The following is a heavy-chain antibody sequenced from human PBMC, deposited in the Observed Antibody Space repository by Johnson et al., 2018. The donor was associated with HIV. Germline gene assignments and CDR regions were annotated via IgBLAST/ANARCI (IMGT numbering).Heavy chain of an antibody. D-gene: IGHD2-21*02. CDR3: ARLRQEANFRGDCHWAI. CDR1: GFTVSSNY. CDR2: IYSGGST. V-gene: IGHV3-66*04. Sequence: VQLVESGGGLVQPGGSLRLSCAASGFTVSSNYMSWVRQAPGKGLEWVSVIYSGGSTYYADSVNGRFVISRDDSKNTLYLYMSSLSAEDTAVYYCARLRQEANFRGDCHWAIWGQGTLVTVSS. J-gene: IGHJ3*02.